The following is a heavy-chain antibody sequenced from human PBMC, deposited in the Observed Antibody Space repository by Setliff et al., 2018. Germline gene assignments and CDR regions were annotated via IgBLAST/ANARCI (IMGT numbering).Heavy chain of an antibody. CDR3: ARLGSSSWYNDVFDF. Sequence: PGESLKISCKGSGYTFSNYWVGWVRQMPGKGLEWMGVIYASDSDTRYSPSFQGQVTFSADKSISTAYLQWSTLKASDTAMYYCARLGSSSWYNDVFDFWGPGTMVTVSS. CDR1: GYTFSNYW. J-gene: IGHJ3*01. CDR2: IYASDSDT. D-gene: IGHD6-13*01. V-gene: IGHV5-51*01.